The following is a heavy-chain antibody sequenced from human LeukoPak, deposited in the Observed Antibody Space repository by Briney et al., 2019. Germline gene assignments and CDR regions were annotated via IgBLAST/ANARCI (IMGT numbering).Heavy chain of an antibody. Sequence: GGSLRLSCAASGMTLSNHWMHWVRQAPGKGLVWVSLIKTDGRTTIYADSVKGRFTISRDNGKSTLDLQMNSLRAEDTAIYYCTTGPSYGYEWWGQGTVVTVSS. J-gene: IGHJ4*02. CDR3: TTGPSYGYEW. V-gene: IGHV3-74*01. D-gene: IGHD3-16*01. CDR1: GMTLSNHW. CDR2: IKTDGRTT.